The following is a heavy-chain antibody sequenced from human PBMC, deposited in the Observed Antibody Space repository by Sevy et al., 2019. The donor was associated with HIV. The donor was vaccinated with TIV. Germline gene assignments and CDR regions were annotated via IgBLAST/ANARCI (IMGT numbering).Heavy chain of an antibody. CDR1: GGSISSSNW. D-gene: IGHD2-2*01. CDR2: IYHSGST. CDR3: ARDLGRYSSSICCYLDY. J-gene: IGHJ4*02. V-gene: IGHV4-4*02. Sequence: SETLSLTCAVSGGSISSSNWWSWVRQPPGKGLEWIGEIYHSGSTNYNPSLKSRVTISVDKSKNQFSLKLSSVTAADTAVYYCARDLGRYSSSICCYLDYWGQGTLVTVSS.